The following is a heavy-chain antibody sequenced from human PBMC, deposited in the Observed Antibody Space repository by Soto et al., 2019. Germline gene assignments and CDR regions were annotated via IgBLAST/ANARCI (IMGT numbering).Heavy chain of an antibody. CDR3: ARCSWFGGVFDY. CDR1: GGSFSGYY. CDR2: INHSGST. Sequence: SETLSLTCAVYGGSFSGYYWTWIRQPPGTGLEWIGEINHSGSTNYNPSLRSRVTISVDTSKNQFSLKLTSVTAADTAVYYCARCSWFGGVFDYWGQGTLVTVSS. V-gene: IGHV4-34*01. J-gene: IGHJ4*02. D-gene: IGHD3-10*01.